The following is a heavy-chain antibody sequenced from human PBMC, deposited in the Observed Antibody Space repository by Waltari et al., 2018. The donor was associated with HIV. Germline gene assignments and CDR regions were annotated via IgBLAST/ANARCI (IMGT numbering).Heavy chain of an antibody. J-gene: IGHJ4*02. CDR1: GYTFTNYD. D-gene: IGHD5-18*01. V-gene: IGHV1-8*01. CDR2: ITPNRGNT. Sequence: QVQLVQSGAEVRKPGASVKVSCKASGYTFTNYDINWVRQAPGQGLEWMGWITPNRGNTGYAQKCQGRGTMTRDTSRSTAYMELTSLTSEDTAVYHCSRGRGYSYGYSDLWGQGTLVTVSS. CDR3: SRGRGYSYGYSDL.